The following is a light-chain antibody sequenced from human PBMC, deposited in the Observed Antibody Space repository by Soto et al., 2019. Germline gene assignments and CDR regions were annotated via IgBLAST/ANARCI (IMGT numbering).Light chain of an antibody. V-gene: IGLV2-14*01. CDR2: DVT. J-gene: IGLJ3*02. CDR3: SSYTRSSNLL. CDR1: TSDVGGYNS. Sequence: QSVLIQPASLSGSLGQSITISCTGATSDVGGYNSVSWYQQHPGKAPKLIIYDVTDRPSGISNRFSGSKSGNTDSLTISGPQAEDEAYYYCSSYTRSSNLLFGGGTKVTVL.